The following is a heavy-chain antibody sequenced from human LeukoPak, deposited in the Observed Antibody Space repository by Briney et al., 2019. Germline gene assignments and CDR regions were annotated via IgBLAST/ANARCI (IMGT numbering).Heavy chain of an antibody. CDR3: ARHRSSGWYKVVMDY. V-gene: IGHV1-69*13. Sequence: ASVKASCKASGGTFSSYAISWVRQAPGQGLEWMGGIIPSFGTANYAQKFQGRVTITADESTSTAYMELSSLRSEDTAVYYCARHRSSGWYKVVMDYWGQGTLVTVSS. D-gene: IGHD6-19*01. CDR2: IIPSFGTA. J-gene: IGHJ4*02. CDR1: GGTFSSYA.